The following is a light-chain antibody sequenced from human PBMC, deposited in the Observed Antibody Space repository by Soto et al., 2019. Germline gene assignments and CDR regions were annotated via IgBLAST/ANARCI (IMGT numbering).Light chain of an antibody. CDR2: GAS. J-gene: IGKJ1*01. V-gene: IGKV3-20*01. Sequence: ELVLKQSPGTLSLSPGKRATLSCRASQSISSSYLAWYQHRPGQAPRLLIYGASSRATGIPDRFSGSGSGTEFTLTISRLEPEDFAVYYCQQYGSSSWTFGQGTKVDIK. CDR1: QSISSSY. CDR3: QQYGSSSWT.